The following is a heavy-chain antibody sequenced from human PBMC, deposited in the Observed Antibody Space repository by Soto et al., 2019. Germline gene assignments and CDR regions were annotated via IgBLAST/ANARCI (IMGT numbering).Heavy chain of an antibody. CDR1: GYTFTSYG. D-gene: IGHD6-6*01. CDR2: INAGNGNT. Sequence: ASVKGSCKASGYTFTSYGMHLGRQAPGQRLEWMGWINAGNGNTKYSQKFQGRVTITRDTSASTAYMELSSLRSEDTAVYYCASGGSSLNFDSWGQGTLVTVSS. V-gene: IGHV1-3*01. J-gene: IGHJ4*02. CDR3: ASGGSSLNFDS.